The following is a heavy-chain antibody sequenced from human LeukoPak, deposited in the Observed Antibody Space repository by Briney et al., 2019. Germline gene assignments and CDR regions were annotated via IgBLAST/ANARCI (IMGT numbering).Heavy chain of an antibody. CDR2: IYPGDSET. Sequence: GESLQISCKGSGYSFTTYWIAWVRQMPGKGLEWMGMIYPGDSETKYSPSFQGQVTISADKSISTAYLQWSSLKASDTAMYYCARRGNWFHFDYWGQGTLVTVSS. CDR3: ARRGNWFHFDY. CDR1: GYSFTTYW. D-gene: IGHD3-9*01. J-gene: IGHJ4*02. V-gene: IGHV5-51*01.